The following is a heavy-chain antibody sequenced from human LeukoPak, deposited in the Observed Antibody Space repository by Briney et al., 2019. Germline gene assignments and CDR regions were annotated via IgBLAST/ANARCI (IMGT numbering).Heavy chain of an antibody. V-gene: IGHV3-23*01. J-gene: IGHJ5*02. CDR3: GKEGGA. Sequence: GGSLRLSCAVSGFSFSDFTMTCGRQAPGEGPEWVSAIGGRGGSTYYADSVGGRFTISRDNSKAMLYLQMNSLKVEDTATYYCGKEGGAWGQGTKVTVSS. CDR2: IGGRGGST. D-gene: IGHD3-16*01. CDR1: GFSFSDFT.